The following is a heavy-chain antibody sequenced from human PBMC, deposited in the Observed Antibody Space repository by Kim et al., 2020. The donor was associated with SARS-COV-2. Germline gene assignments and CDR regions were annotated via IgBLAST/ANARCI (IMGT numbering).Heavy chain of an antibody. CDR3: AASSGYYAGPGQFDP. V-gene: IGHV4-59*01. D-gene: IGHD3-22*01. J-gene: IGHJ5*02. CDR1: GGSISSYY. Sequence: SETLSLTCTVSGGSISSYYWSWIRQPPGKGLEWIGYIYYSGSTNYNPSLKSRVTISVDTSKNQFSLKLSSVTAADTAVYYCAASSGYYAGPGQFDPWGQGTLVTVSS. CDR2: IYYSGST.